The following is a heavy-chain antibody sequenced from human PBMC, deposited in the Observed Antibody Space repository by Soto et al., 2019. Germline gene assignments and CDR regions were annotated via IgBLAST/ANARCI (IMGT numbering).Heavy chain of an antibody. V-gene: IGHV3-23*01. CDR1: GFTFSSYA. CDR2: ISGSGGST. J-gene: IGHJ4*02. D-gene: IGHD2-15*01. Sequence: EVQLLESGGGLVQPGGSLRLSCAASGFTFSSYAMSWVRQAPGKGLEWVSAISGSGGSTYYADSVKGRFTISRDNSKDTLYLQMNSLRAEDTAVYYCAKDGAATPLNLRYNKHDYRGQGTLVTVSS. CDR3: AKDGAATPLNLRYNKHDY.